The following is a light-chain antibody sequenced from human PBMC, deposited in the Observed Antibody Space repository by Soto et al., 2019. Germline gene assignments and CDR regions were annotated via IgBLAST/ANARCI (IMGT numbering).Light chain of an antibody. CDR2: GAS. CDR1: QSISSSS. J-gene: IGKJ2*01. Sequence: EIVLTQSPGTLSLSPGERATLSCRASQSISSSSLAGYQQKRGQAPRLLIYGASRRATGIPDTFSGSGSGTDFTLTISRLEPEDFAVYYCQLYGDSPMYTFGLGTKLEIK. V-gene: IGKV3-20*01. CDR3: QLYGDSPMYT.